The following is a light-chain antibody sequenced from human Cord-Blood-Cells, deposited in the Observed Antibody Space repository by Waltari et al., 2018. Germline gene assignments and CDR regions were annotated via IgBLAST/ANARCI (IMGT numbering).Light chain of an antibody. Sequence: QSALTQPASVSGSPGQSITISCTGTSRDVGSYNLVSWYQQNPGKAPKLMIYEVSKRPSGVSNRFSGSKSGNTASLTISGLQAEDEADYYCCSYAGSSTYVVGTGTKVTVL. CDR1: SRDVGSYNL. V-gene: IGLV2-23*02. J-gene: IGLJ1*01. CDR3: CSYAGSSTYV. CDR2: EVS.